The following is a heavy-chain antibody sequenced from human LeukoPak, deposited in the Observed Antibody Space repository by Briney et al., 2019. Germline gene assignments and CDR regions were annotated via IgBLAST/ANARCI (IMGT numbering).Heavy chain of an antibody. D-gene: IGHD3-9*01. Sequence: GGSLRLSCAASGFTFSSYAMSWVRQAPGKGLEWVSAISGSGGSTYYADSVKGRFTISRDNSKNTLYLQMNSLRAEDTAVYYCANSIYDILTGYLFDYWGQGTLVTVSS. CDR2: ISGSGGST. J-gene: IGHJ4*02. CDR1: GFTFSSYA. CDR3: ANSIYDILTGYLFDY. V-gene: IGHV3-23*01.